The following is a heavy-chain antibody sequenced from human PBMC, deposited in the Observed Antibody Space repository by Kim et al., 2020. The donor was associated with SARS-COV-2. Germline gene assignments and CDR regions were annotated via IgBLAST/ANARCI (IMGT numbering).Heavy chain of an antibody. Sequence: SETLSLTCTVSGGSISSYYWSWIRQPPGKELEWIGYIYYSGSTNYNPSLKSRVTMSVDTSKNQFSLKLSSVTAADTAVYYCARHLGRGFDYWGQGALVTV. CDR1: GGSISSYY. V-gene: IGHV4-59*08. CDR2: IYYSGST. J-gene: IGHJ4*02. CDR3: ARHLGRGFDY. D-gene: IGHD3-16*01.